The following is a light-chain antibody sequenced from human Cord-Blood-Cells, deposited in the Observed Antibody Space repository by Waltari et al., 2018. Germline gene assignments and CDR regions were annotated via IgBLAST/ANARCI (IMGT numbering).Light chain of an antibody. CDR1: QGTSSY. J-gene: IGKJ1*01. CDR3: QQYYSYPRT. Sequence: AIRITQSPSSLSASTGDRVTTTCRPSQGTSSYLAWYQQKPGKAPKLLIYAASTLQSGVPSRFSGSGSGTDFTLTISCLQSEDFATYYCQQYYSYPRTFGQGTKVEIK. V-gene: IGKV1-8*01. CDR2: AAS.